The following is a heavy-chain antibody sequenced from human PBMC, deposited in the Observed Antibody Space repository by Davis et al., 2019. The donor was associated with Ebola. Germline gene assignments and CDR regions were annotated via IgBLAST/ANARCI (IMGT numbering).Heavy chain of an antibody. CDR3: ARGGRYSGYDYRY. CDR1: GGSISSSSYY. V-gene: IGHV4-39*01. J-gene: IGHJ4*02. Sequence: PSETLSLTCTVSGGSISSSSYYWGWIRQPPGKGLEWIGSIYYSGSTYYNPSLKSRVTISVDTSKNQFSLKLSSVTAADTAVYYCARGGRYSGYDYRYWGQGTLVTVSS. CDR2: IYYSGST. D-gene: IGHD5-12*01.